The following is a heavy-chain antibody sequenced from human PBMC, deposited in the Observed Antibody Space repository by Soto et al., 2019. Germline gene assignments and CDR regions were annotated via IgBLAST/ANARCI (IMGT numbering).Heavy chain of an antibody. J-gene: IGHJ3*02. Sequence: GGSLRLSCAASGFTFSSYAMSWVRQASGKGLEWVSAISGGGGTTYYADSVKGRFTISRDNSKNTLYLQMNSLRAEDTAVYYCAKVRRNWNDDAFDIWGQGTMVTVSS. CDR2: ISGGGGTT. CDR1: GFTFSSYA. V-gene: IGHV3-23*01. D-gene: IGHD1-1*01. CDR3: AKVRRNWNDDAFDI.